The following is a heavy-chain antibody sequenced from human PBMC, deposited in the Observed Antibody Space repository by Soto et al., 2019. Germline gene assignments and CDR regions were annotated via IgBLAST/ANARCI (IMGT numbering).Heavy chain of an antibody. D-gene: IGHD2-21*02. Sequence: EVQLVESGGGLVKPGGSLRLSCAASGFTFSSYAMSWVRQAPGKGLEWVSAISGSGGTTYYAASVKGRFTISRDNSKNTLSLQMNSLRAEDTAVYYCAKSTFGVTAVNPLEDYWGQGTLVTVSS. V-gene: IGHV3-23*04. J-gene: IGHJ4*02. CDR3: AKSTFGVTAVNPLEDY. CDR2: ISGSGGTT. CDR1: GFTFSSYA.